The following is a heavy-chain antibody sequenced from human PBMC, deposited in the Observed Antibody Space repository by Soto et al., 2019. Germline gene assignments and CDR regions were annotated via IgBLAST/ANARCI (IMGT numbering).Heavy chain of an antibody. J-gene: IGHJ4*02. Sequence: ASVKVSCKASGYTFTSYGISWVRQAPGQGLEWMGWISAYNGNTNYAQKLQGRVTMTTDTSTSTAYMELRSLRSDDTAVYYCARETAPAGNYDFWSGVGYWGQGTRVTVAS. CDR3: ARETAPAGNYDFWSGVGY. CDR2: ISAYNGNT. CDR1: GYTFTSYG. D-gene: IGHD3-3*01. V-gene: IGHV1-18*01.